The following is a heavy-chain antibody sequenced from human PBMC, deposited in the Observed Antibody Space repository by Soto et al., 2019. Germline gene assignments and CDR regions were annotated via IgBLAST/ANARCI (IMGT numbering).Heavy chain of an antibody. CDR2: IWYDGSNK. Sequence: GGSLRLSCAASGFTFSSYGMHWVRQAPGKGLEWVAVIWYDGSNKYYADSVKGRFTISRDNSKNTLYLQMNSLRAEDTAVYYCARDNGDYDSSGYLSTTNEFDYWGQGTLVTVSS. D-gene: IGHD3-22*01. CDR3: ARDNGDYDSSGYLSTTNEFDY. J-gene: IGHJ4*02. CDR1: GFTFSSYG. V-gene: IGHV3-33*01.